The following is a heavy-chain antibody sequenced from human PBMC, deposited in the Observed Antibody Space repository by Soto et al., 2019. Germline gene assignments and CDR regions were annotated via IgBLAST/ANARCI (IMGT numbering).Heavy chain of an antibody. V-gene: IGHV1-69*01. Sequence: QVQLVQSWAEVKKPGSSVKVSCKAYGGTFSSYAISWVRQAHGQGLECMGGINPLLGTANYAQKFQGRVTTTADESTSTAYMELSRLRSEDTAVYDCARNYGSMLEYTGFAPRGQGTLVTVSS. D-gene: IGHD2-8*01. J-gene: IGHJ5*02. CDR2: INPLLGTA. CDR3: ARNYGSMLEYTGFAP. CDR1: GGTFSSYA.